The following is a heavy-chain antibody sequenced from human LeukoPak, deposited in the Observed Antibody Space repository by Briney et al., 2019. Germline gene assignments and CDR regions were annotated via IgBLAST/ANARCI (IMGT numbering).Heavy chain of an antibody. CDR2: ISNNGGNTFYT. V-gene: IGHV3-23*01. CDR1: GFTFSSYA. J-gene: IGHJ4*01. D-gene: IGHD1-26*01. CDR3: AKRTSIVWPWDY. Sequence: GGSLRLSCAASGFTFSSYAMSWVRQAPGKGLEWLSSISNNGGNTFYTYYADSVKGRFTISRDNSKNTLYLQMISLRVEDTAVYYCAKRTSIVWPWDYWGHGTLVTVSS.